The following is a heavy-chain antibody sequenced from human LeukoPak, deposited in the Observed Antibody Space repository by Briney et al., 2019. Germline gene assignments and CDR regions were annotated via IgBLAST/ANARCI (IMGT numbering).Heavy chain of an antibody. Sequence: KSGGSLRLSCAASGFTFSSYSMNWVRQAPGKGLEWVSSISSSSSYIYYADSVKGRFTISRDNAKNSLYLQMNSLGAEDTAVYYCARDGVAASRVVYYYGMDVWGQGTTVTVSS. J-gene: IGHJ6*02. CDR1: GFTFSSYS. V-gene: IGHV3-21*01. CDR2: ISSSSSYI. D-gene: IGHD2-15*01. CDR3: ARDGVAASRVVYYYGMDV.